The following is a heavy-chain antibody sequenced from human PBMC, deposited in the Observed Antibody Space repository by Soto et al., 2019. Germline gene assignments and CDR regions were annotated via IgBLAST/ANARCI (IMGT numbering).Heavy chain of an antibody. J-gene: IGHJ4*02. CDR1: GFTFSSYG. Sequence: QVQLVESGGGVVQPGRSLRLSCAASGFTFSSYGMHWVRQAPGKGLEWVAVIWYDGSNKYYADSVKGRFTISRDNSKNTLYLQMNSLRAEDTAVYYCARANTGYSSSWALDYWGQGTLVTVSS. V-gene: IGHV3-33*01. CDR2: IWYDGSNK. D-gene: IGHD6-13*01. CDR3: ARANTGYSSSWALDY.